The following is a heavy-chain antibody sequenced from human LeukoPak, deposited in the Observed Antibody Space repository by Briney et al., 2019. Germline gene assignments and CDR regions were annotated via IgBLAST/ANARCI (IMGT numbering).Heavy chain of an antibody. J-gene: IGHJ4*01. V-gene: IGHV4-4*02. CDR2: IYHSGST. CDR1: GXXXXSNW. Sequence: GXXXXSNWWSGVRPPPXXGXEGIGEIYHSGSTXYNPSLKSRVTISEXKSKXQFSLKMSSVTDADTALYYXXXXXXXXXXXAXFDYXG. CDR3: XXXXXXXXXXAXFDY.